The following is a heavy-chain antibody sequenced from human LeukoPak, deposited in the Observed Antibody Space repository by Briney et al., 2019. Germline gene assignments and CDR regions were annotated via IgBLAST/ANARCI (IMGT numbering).Heavy chain of an antibody. CDR3: TRDSPYGSGKTDY. CDR1: GFTFSNAW. J-gene: IGHJ4*02. V-gene: IGHV3-15*01. CDR2: IKSKTDGGTT. D-gene: IGHD3-10*01. Sequence: GGSLRLSCAASGFTFSNAWMSWVRQAPGKGLEWVGRIKSKTDGGTTDYAAPVKGRFTISRDDSKSIAYLQMNSLKTEDTAVYYCTRDSPYGSGKTDYWGQGTLVTVSS.